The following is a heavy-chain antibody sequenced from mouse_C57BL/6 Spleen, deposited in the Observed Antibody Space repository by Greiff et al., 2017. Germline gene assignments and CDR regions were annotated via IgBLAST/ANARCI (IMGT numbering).Heavy chain of an antibody. CDR2: IRNKANGYTT. CDR3: AGYQGYFDY. V-gene: IGHV7-3*01. J-gene: IGHJ2*01. CDR1: GFTFIDYY. Sequence: EVKLMESGGGLVQPGGSLSLSCAASGFTFIDYYMSWVRQPPGKALEWLGFIRNKANGYTTEYSASVKGRFTISRDNSQSILYLQMNALRAEDSATYYCAGYQGYFDYWGQGTTLTVSS.